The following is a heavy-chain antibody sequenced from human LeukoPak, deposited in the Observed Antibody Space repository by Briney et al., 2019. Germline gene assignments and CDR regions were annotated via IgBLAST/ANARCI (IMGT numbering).Heavy chain of an antibody. J-gene: IGHJ6*03. CDR2: VYTSGST. Sequence: PSGTLSLTCAVSGGSISSSNWWSWVRQPAGKGLEWIGRVYTSGSTHYNPSLKSRVTISVDTSKNQFSLKLNSVTAADTAVYYCARDGLNTMVRGKIRYCYMDVWGKGTTVTISS. CDR3: ARDGLNTMVRGKIRYCYMDV. D-gene: IGHD3-10*01. V-gene: IGHV4-61*02. CDR1: GGSISSSNW.